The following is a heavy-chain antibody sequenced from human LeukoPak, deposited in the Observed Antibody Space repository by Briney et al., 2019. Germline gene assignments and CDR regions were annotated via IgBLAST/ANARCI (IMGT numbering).Heavy chain of an antibody. CDR1: GGSISSYY. J-gene: IGHJ4*02. Sequence: SETLSLTCTVSGGSISSYYWSWIRQPPGKGLEWIGYIYYSGSTNYNPSLKSRVTISVDTSKNQFSLKLSSVTAADTAVYYCARSRTMVRGVSFDYWGQGTLVTVSS. V-gene: IGHV4-59*01. CDR2: IYYSGST. D-gene: IGHD3-10*01. CDR3: ARSRTMVRGVSFDY.